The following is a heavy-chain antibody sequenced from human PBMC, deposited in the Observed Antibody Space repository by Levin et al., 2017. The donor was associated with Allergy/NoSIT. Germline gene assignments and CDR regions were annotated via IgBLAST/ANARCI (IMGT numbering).Heavy chain of an antibody. CDR1: GFTFSDYY. V-gene: IGHV3-11*01. Sequence: GGSLRLSCAASGFTFSDYYMSWIRQAPGKGLEWVSYISSSGSTIYYADSVKGRFTISRDNAKNSLYLQMNSLRAEDTAVYYCASYNWIVGAKIDYWGQGTLVTVSS. CDR3: ASYNWIVGAKIDY. D-gene: IGHD1-26*01. J-gene: IGHJ4*02. CDR2: ISSSGSTI.